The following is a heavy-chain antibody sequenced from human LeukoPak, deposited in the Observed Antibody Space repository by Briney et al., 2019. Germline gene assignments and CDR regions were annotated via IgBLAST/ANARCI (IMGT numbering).Heavy chain of an antibody. V-gene: IGHV3-7*01. CDR1: GFTFSSYW. J-gene: IGHJ4*02. D-gene: IGHD6-19*01. Sequence: GGSLGLSCAASGFTFSSYWMSWVRQAPGKGLEWVANIKQDGSEKYYADSVKGRFTISRDNSKNTLYLQMNSLRAEDTAVYYCAKDLYHIAVAGTRFDYWGQGTLVTVSS. CDR2: IKQDGSEK. CDR3: AKDLYHIAVAGTRFDY.